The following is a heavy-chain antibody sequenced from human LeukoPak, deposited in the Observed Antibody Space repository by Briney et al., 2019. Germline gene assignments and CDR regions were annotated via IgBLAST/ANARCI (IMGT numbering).Heavy chain of an antibody. V-gene: IGHV1-69*13. CDR2: IIPIFGTA. CDR1: GGTFSSYA. D-gene: IGHD3-9*01. J-gene: IGHJ4*02. CDR3: ARDNRTYYDILTGYYEADY. Sequence: GASVKVSCKASGGTFSSYAISWVRQAPGQGLEWMGGIIPIFGTANYAQKFQGRVTITADESTSTAYMELSSLRSEDTAVYYCARDNRTYYDILTGYYEADYWGQGTLVTVSS.